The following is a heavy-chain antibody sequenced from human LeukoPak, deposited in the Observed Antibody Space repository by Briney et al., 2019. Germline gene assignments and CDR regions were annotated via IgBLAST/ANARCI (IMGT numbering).Heavy chain of an antibody. CDR2: ISDNGAST. Sequence: GASLRLSCAASGFTFSNAAMSWVRQAPGKGLEWVSTISDNGASTFYADSVKGRFTISRGNSKNTLYLQMNSLRAEDTAVYFCTHKTGFDYWGQGTLVTVSS. V-gene: IGHV3-23*01. CDR1: GFTFSNAA. J-gene: IGHJ4*02. CDR3: THKTGFDY.